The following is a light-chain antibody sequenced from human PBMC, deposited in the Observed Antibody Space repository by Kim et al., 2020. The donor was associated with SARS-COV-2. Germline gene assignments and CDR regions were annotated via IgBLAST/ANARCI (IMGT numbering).Light chain of an antibody. CDR1: TSVSSSY. CDR3: QQYGSSPGT. Sequence: LFTGDIPPLSCRASTSVSSSYLAWYRQKPGQAPRLLIYGASTRATGIPDRFSGSGSGTDFTLTISRLEPEDFAVYFCQQYGSSPGTFGQGTKVEI. CDR2: GAS. V-gene: IGKV3-20*01. J-gene: IGKJ1*01.